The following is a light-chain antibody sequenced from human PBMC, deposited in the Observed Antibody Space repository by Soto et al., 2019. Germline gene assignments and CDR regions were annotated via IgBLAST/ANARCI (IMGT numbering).Light chain of an antibody. J-gene: IGLJ1*01. V-gene: IGLV1-40*01. CDR2: ANT. CDR3: QSYDSSLSGYV. CDR1: SSNIGATYD. Sequence: QSALTQPPSVSVAPGQTVTISCTGGSSNIGATYDVHWYQQLPGTAPKLLIYANTHRPSAVPATFSGSKSGPSASLAITGLQAEHEADQYCQSYDSSLSGYVFGTGTKVTVL.